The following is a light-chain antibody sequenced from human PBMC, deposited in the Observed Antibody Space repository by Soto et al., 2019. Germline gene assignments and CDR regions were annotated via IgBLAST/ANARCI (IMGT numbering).Light chain of an antibody. CDR3: AVWDDSLNGLWV. CDR1: SSNIGRDT. Sequence: QSVLTQPPSASGTPGQRVTISCSGSSSNIGRDTVNWYRQFPGTAPKLLIYSNNKQPPGVPDRFSGSKSSTSASLAISGLQSEDEAEYYCAVWDDSLNGLWVFGGGTKLTVL. J-gene: IGLJ3*02. V-gene: IGLV1-44*01. CDR2: SNN.